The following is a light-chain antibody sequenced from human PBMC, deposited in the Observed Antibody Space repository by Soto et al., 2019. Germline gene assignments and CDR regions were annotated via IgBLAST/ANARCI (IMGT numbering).Light chain of an antibody. Sequence: IVLTQSPANPSLSPGERATLSCRASQSVGTNFAWYQQKPGQAPRLLIYDASNRATGVPARFSGSGSGTDFTLTISSLEYEDFAIYDCQQRANWTLTFGGGTKVDIK. CDR1: QSVGTN. CDR2: DAS. V-gene: IGKV3-11*01. CDR3: QQRANWTLT. J-gene: IGKJ4*01.